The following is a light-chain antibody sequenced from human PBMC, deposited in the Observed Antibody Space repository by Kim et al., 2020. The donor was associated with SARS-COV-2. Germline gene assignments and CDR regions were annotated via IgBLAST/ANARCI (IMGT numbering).Light chain of an antibody. Sequence: ATLPFPGTSDNVGNPGVAWRRQSQAPPPNLLSSRKTGRPSGISEGFSASRSGNTASLTITGLQPDDEADYYCPAWDFTLNAWVFGGGTKVTVL. CDR1: SDNVGNPG. V-gene: IGLV10-54*01. CDR3: PAWDFTLNAWV. CDR2: RKT. J-gene: IGLJ3*02.